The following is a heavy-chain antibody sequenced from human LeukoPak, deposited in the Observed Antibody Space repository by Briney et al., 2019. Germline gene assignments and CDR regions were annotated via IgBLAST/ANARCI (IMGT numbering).Heavy chain of an antibody. V-gene: IGHV1-46*01. D-gene: IGHD2-2*01. CDR1: GFNFVDYY. J-gene: IGHJ4*02. CDR2: INPSGGST. Sequence: ASVKVSCKASGFNFVDYYMHWVRQAPGQGLEWMGIINPSGGSTSYAQKFQGRVTMTRDTSTGTVYMELSSLRSEDTAVYYCARSVGSTSCYFDYWGQGTLVTVSS. CDR3: ARSVGSTSCYFDY.